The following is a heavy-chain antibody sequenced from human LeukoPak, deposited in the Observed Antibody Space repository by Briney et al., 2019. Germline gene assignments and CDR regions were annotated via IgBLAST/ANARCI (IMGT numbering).Heavy chain of an antibody. D-gene: IGHD3-22*01. CDR3: ARINTYYYDSSGYFDY. V-gene: IGHV4-39*01. CDR1: GGSISSSSYY. CDR2: IYYSGST. J-gene: IGHJ4*02. Sequence: NTSETLSLTCTVSGGSISSSSYYWGWIRQPPGKGLEWIGSIYYSGSTYYNPSLKSRVTISVDTSKNQFSLKLSSVTAADTAVYYCARINTYYYDSSGYFDYWGQGTLVTVSS.